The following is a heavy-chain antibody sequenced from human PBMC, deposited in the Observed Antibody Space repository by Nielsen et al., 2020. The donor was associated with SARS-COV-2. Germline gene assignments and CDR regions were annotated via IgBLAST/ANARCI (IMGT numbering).Heavy chain of an antibody. J-gene: IGHJ4*02. CDR1: GFTFSGSA. CDR2: IRSKANSYAT. CDR3: TRQTWYSGSYEDY. D-gene: IGHD1-26*01. V-gene: IGHV3-73*01. Sequence: GGSLRLSCAASGFTFSGSAMHWVRQASGKGLERVGRIRSKANSYATAYAASVKGRFTISRDDSKNTAYLQMNSLKTEDTAVYYCTRQTWYSGSYEDYWGQGTLVTVSS.